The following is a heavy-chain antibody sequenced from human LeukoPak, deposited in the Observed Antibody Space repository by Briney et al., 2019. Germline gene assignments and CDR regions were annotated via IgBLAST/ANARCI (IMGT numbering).Heavy chain of an antibody. CDR1: GFTFSSYW. J-gene: IGHJ2*01. CDR2: INSDGSST. CDR3: AREQLPYGDYAGYFDL. Sequence: GGSLRLSCAASGFTFSSYWMHWVRQAPGKGLVWVSRINSDGSSTSYADSVKGRFTISGDNAKNTLYLQMNSLRAEDTAVYYCAREQLPYGDYAGYFDLWGRGTLVTVSS. V-gene: IGHV3-74*01. D-gene: IGHD4-17*01.